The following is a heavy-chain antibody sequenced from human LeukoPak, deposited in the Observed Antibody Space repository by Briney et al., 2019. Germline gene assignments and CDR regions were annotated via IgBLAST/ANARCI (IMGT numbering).Heavy chain of an antibody. D-gene: IGHD2-8*01. CDR2: VTPTTGNT. V-gene: IGHV1-8*03. CDR1: GYTFTSYD. CDR3: ARGETQCMDY. Sequence: ASVKVSCKASGYTFTSYDIHWVRQAPGQGLEWMGWVTPTTGNTGYAQKFQGRVTITRDTSIGTTYLELSSLRSEDTAMYYCARGETQCMDYWGQGTLVTVSS. J-gene: IGHJ4*02.